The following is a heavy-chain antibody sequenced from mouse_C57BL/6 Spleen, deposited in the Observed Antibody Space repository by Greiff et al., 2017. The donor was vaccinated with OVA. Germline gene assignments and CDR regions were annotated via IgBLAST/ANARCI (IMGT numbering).Heavy chain of an antibody. CDR3: ERYKRDYYGSSHYFDY. D-gene: IGHD1-1*01. J-gene: IGHJ2*01. Sequence: EVKVVESGPGLAKPSQTLSLTCSVTGYSITSDYWNWIRKFPGNKLEYMGYISYSGSTSYNPSLKSRISITRDTSKNQYYLQLNSVTTEETATYYCERYKRDYYGSSHYFDYWGQGTTLTVSS. CDR1: GYSITSDY. CDR2: ISYSGST. V-gene: IGHV3-8*01.